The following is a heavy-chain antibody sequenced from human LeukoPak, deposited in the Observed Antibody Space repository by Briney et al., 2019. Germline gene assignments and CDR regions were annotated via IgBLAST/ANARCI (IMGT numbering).Heavy chain of an antibody. CDR2: ISYDGSNK. CDR1: GFTFSSYA. V-gene: IGHV3-30-3*01. D-gene: IGHD2-2*01. J-gene: IGHJ6*02. Sequence: GRSLRLSCAASGFTFSSYAMHWVRQAPGKGLEWVAVISYDGSNKYYADSVKGRFTISRDNSKNTLYLQMNSLRAEDTAVYYCARDDEYCSSTSCYWDYYYYYGMDVWGQGTTVTVPS. CDR3: ARDDEYCSSTSCYWDYYYYYGMDV.